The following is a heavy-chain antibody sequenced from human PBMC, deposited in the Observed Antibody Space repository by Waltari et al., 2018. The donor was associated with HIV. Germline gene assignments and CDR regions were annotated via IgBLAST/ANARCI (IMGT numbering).Heavy chain of an antibody. CDR2: INSDGSST. Sequence: EVQLVESGGGLVQPGGSLRLSCAASGFTFSSYWMHWVRQAPGKGLVWVSRINSDGSSTRYADSVKGRFTISRDNAKNTLYLQMNSLRAEDTAVYYCARVQGYSYAVNWFDPWGQGTLVTVSS. V-gene: IGHV3-74*01. D-gene: IGHD5-18*01. J-gene: IGHJ5*02. CDR1: GFTFSSYW. CDR3: ARVQGYSYAVNWFDP.